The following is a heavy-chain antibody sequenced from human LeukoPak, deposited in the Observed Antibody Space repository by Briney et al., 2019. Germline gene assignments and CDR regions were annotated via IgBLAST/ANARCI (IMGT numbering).Heavy chain of an antibody. CDR3: ARDSSRIPPKTFGGVTTLELNWFDP. CDR2: IIPIFGTA. D-gene: IGHD3-16*01. J-gene: IGHJ5*02. CDR1: GGTFSSYA. Sequence: ASGKVSCKASGGTFSSYAISWVRQAPGQGLEWMGGIIPIFGTANYAQKFQGRVTITADESTSTAYMELSSLRSEDTAVYYCARDSSRIPPKTFGGVTTLELNWFDPWGQGTLVTVSS. V-gene: IGHV1-69*01.